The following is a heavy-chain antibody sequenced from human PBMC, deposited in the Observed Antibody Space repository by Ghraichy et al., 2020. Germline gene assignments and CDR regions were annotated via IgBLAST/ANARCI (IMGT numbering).Heavy chain of an antibody. CDR2: ISWNSGSI. Sequence: SLNISCAASGFTFDDYAMHWVRQAPGKGLEWVSGISWNSGSIGYADSVKGRFTISRDNAKNSLYLQMNSLRAEDTALYYCAKSRWLQSRDDAFDIWGQGTMVTVSS. CDR1: GFTFDDYA. D-gene: IGHD5-24*01. V-gene: IGHV3-9*01. CDR3: AKSRWLQSRDDAFDI. J-gene: IGHJ3*02.